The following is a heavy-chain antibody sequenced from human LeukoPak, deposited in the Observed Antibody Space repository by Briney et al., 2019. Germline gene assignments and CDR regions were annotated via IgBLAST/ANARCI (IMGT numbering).Heavy chain of an antibody. CDR2: IYSGGST. CDR3: AKADGYSGYDPSYFDY. CDR1: GFTVSSNY. Sequence: SGGSLRLSCAASGFTVSSNYMSWVRQAPGKGLEWVSVIYSGGSTYYADSVKGRFTISRDNSKNTLYLQMNSLRAEDTAVYYCAKADGYSGYDPSYFDYWGQGTLVTVSS. J-gene: IGHJ4*02. D-gene: IGHD5-12*01. V-gene: IGHV3-66*02.